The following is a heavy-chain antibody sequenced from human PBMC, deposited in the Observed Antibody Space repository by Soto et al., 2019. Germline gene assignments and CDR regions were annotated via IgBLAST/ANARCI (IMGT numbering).Heavy chain of an antibody. D-gene: IGHD6-19*01. CDR1: GFTFSSFP. Sequence: QVQLVESGGGVVQPGRSLRLSCAASGFTFSSFPMHWVRQAPGKGLERVALISYDGSNKYYADSVKGRFTISRDNSKNTLYLQMNSLRAEDTALYYCVREGGVSGWYWGGDYWGQGTLVTVSS. V-gene: IGHV3-30-3*01. CDR3: VREGGVSGWYWGGDY. J-gene: IGHJ4*02. CDR2: ISYDGSNK.